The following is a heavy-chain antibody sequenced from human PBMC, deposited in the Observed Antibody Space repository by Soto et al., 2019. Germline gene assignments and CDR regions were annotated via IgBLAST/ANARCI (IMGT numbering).Heavy chain of an antibody. CDR1: GFTFGDYA. Sequence: GGSLRLSCTASGFTFGDYAMSWVRQAPGKGLEWVGFIRSKAYGGTTEYAASVKGRFTISRDDSKSIAYLQMNSLKTEDTAVYYCTRTGLWSGYYKGYYYYYGMDVWGQGTTVTVSS. D-gene: IGHD3-3*01. J-gene: IGHJ6*02. CDR2: IRSKAYGGTT. V-gene: IGHV3-49*04. CDR3: TRTGLWSGYYKGYYYYYGMDV.